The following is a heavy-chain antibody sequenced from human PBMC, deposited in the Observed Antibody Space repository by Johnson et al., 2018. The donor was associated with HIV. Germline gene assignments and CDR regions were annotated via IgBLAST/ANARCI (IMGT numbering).Heavy chain of an antibody. Sequence: QMLLVESGGGVVQPGRSLRLSCAASGFTFSSYGMHWVRQAPGKGLEWVAVIWYDGSKKYHADSVKGRFTISRDNSKNTLYLQMNSLRAEDTAVYYCERDGTAVTDCGGDCYRHAFDIWGQGTMVTVSS. CDR2: IWYDGSKK. CDR3: ERDGTAVTDCGGDCYRHAFDI. J-gene: IGHJ3*02. V-gene: IGHV3-33*01. CDR1: GFTFSSYG. D-gene: IGHD2-21*01.